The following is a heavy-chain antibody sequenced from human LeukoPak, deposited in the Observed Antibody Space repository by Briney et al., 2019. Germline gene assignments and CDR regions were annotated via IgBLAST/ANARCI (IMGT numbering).Heavy chain of an antibody. Sequence: PGESLKISCKGSGYSFTSYWIGWVRQMPGKGLEWMGIIYPGDSDTRYSPSFQGQVTISADKSISTAYLQWSSLKASDTAMYYCARHPYCGGDRYPFDYWGQGTLVTVSS. D-gene: IGHD2-21*01. CDR2: IYPGDSDT. CDR1: GYSFTSYW. CDR3: ARHPYCGGDRYPFDY. V-gene: IGHV5-51*01. J-gene: IGHJ4*02.